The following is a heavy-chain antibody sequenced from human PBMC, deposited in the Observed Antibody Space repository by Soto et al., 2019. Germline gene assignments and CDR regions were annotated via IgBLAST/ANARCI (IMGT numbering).Heavy chain of an antibody. CDR2: INAGNGNT. V-gene: IGHV1-3*01. CDR1: GYRFTSYA. J-gene: IGHJ3*02. D-gene: IGHD6-19*01. Sequence: ASVKVSCKASGYRFTSYAMHWVRQAPGQRLEWMGWINAGNGNTKYSQKFQGRVTITRDTSASTAYMELSSLRSEDTAVYYCARVSSSIAVAGRGAFDIWGQGTMVTVS. CDR3: ARVSSSIAVAGRGAFDI.